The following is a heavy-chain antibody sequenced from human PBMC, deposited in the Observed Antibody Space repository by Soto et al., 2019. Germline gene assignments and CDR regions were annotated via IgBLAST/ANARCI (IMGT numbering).Heavy chain of an antibody. Sequence: DVQLLESGGGLVQPGGSVRLSCAASGFTFSSYAMSWVRQAPGKGLEWVSAISGNGADTSYADSVRGRFTISRDNSKDTLFDQMDRLRADDTPVYSCGNERRGSGWIVGRYWGQGILVTVAS. CDR2: ISGNGADT. V-gene: IGHV3-23*01. D-gene: IGHD6-19*01. CDR1: GFTFSSYA. CDR3: GNERRGSGWIVGRY. J-gene: IGHJ4*02.